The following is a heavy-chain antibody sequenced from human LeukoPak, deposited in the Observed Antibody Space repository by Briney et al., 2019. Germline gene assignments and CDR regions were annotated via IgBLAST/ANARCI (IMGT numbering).Heavy chain of an antibody. CDR3: ARNGPIDY. CDR1: GFTFSSYS. Sequence: GGSLRLSCAASGFTFSSYSMNWVRQAPGKGLVWVSRINDDGSRTNYADSVKGRFSISRDNARNTLYLQMNSLRAEDTAVYYCARNGPIDYWGQGTLVTVSS. CDR2: INDDGSRT. J-gene: IGHJ4*02. V-gene: IGHV3-74*01. D-gene: IGHD2-8*01.